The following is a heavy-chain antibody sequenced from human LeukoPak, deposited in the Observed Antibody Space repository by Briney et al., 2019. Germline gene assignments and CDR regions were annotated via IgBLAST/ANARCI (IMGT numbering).Heavy chain of an antibody. CDR3: TRENRPFCPSAF. CDR2: ISHDGTT. D-gene: IGHD2/OR15-2a*01. V-gene: IGHV4-59*12. Sequence: SETLSLTCTVSGGSISSYYWSWVRQAPGKGLEWIGEISHDGTTNYRPSLRSRVAMSFDRANNQFSLSLTSVTAADTAVYYCTRENRPFCPSAFWGQGVLVTVSS. J-gene: IGHJ4*02. CDR1: GGSISSYY.